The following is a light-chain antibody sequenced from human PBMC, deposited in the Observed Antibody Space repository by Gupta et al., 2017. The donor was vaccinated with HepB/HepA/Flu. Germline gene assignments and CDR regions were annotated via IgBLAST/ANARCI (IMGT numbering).Light chain of an antibody. Sequence: EIVLTQSPATLSVSPGERATLSCRASQSVSNKLAWYQQNPGQSPRLVMYGASTRATGIPDRFSGSGSGTEFTLTISSLQSEDFAVYYCQQNSNWPRTFGGGTKVEIK. CDR2: GAS. CDR1: QSVSNK. J-gene: IGKJ4*01. CDR3: QQNSNWPRT. V-gene: IGKV3-15*01.